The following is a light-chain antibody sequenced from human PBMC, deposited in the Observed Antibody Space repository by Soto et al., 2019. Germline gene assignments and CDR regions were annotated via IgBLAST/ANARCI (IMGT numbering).Light chain of an antibody. J-gene: IGKJ1*01. CDR2: AAS. CDR3: QQTYSHLWWA. CDR1: QTITSY. V-gene: IGKV1-39*01. Sequence: DIQMTQSPSSLSASVGDRVTITCRSSQTITSYLNWYQQRPGKAPKLRIYAASSLESGVPSRCSGSGSGTDFTVTIDSLQHEDFATYYCQQTYSHLWWAFGQGTKVEIK.